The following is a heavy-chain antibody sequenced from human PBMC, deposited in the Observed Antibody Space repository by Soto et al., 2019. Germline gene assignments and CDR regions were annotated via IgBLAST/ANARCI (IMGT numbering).Heavy chain of an antibody. CDR1: GYTFSTYA. J-gene: IGHJ1*01. Sequence: QVQLVQSGAEVKRPGASVKVSCKASGYTFSTYAIHWVRQAPGQRPEWMGWVNPANGYTKYSHKFQGRVTISTNTPATDAYIEMTSLHSDDTAVYYCERDSVCLTLGAEFFQYWGQGTLVTVTS. CDR2: VNPANGYT. V-gene: IGHV1-3*01. CDR3: ERDSVCLTLGAEFFQY. D-gene: IGHD3-10*01.